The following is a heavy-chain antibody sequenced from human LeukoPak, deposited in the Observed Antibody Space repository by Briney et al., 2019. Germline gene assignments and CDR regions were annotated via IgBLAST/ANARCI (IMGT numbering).Heavy chain of an antibody. J-gene: IGHJ4*02. CDR3: ASSRIDDFHFDY. CDR1: GASVSSSSHY. D-gene: IGHD1-1*01. V-gene: IGHV4-39*01. Sequence: KPSETLSLTCTVSGASVSSSSHYWGWIRQPPGKGLEWIRSIYYSGSTYYNPSLKSRVTISVETSKNQFSLKLSSVTAADTAVYYCASSRIDDFHFDYWGQGTLVTVSS. CDR2: IYYSGST.